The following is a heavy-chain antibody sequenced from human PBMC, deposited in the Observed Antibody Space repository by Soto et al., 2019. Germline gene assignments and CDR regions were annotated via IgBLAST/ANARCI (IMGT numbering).Heavy chain of an antibody. Sequence: PGGSLRLSCTASGFTFGDYFVSCFRQAPGKGLDWLSFIRSKAYGVTTEYAASVKGRFTISRDDSKRIAYLQMDSLTTEDTAVYYCTRGPTEQWVVPYDYWGQGALVTVSA. J-gene: IGHJ4*02. CDR3: TRGPTEQWVVPYDY. V-gene: IGHV3-49*03. CDR1: GFTFGDYF. CDR2: IRSKAYGVTT. D-gene: IGHD6-19*01.